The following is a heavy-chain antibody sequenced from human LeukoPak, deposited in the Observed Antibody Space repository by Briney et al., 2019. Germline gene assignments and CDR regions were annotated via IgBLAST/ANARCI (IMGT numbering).Heavy chain of an antibody. Sequence: GGSLRLSCAASGFSFTIYGMHWVRQAPGKGLEWVALISYDGSKEYYADSVKGRFTISRDSAKNTLYLQMNSLRAEDTAVYYCARGYYYGMDVWGQGTTVTVSS. CDR2: ISYDGSKE. V-gene: IGHV3-30*03. CDR3: ARGYYYGMDV. CDR1: GFSFTIYG. J-gene: IGHJ6*02.